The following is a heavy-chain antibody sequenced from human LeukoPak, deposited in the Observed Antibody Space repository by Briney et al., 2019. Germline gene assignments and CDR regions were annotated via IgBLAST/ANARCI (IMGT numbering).Heavy chain of an antibody. V-gene: IGHV3-21*01. CDR2: ISSSSSYI. CDR3: ARIPTSLKLYYFDY. Sequence: KPGGSLRLSCAASGFTFSSYSMNWVRQAPGKGLEWVSSISSSSSYIYYADSVKGRFTISRDNAKNSLYLQMNSLRAEDTAVYYCARIPTSLKLYYFDYWGQGTLVTVSS. J-gene: IGHJ4*02. D-gene: IGHD2-15*01. CDR1: GFTFSSYS.